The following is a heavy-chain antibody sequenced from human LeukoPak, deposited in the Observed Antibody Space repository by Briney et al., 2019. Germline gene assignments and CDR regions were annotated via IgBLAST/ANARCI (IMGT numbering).Heavy chain of an antibody. D-gene: IGHD3-22*01. Sequence: SETLSLTCTVSGGSISSYYWSWIRQPPGKGLEWIGYIYYSGSTNYNPSLKSRVTISVDTSMNQFSLKLSSVTAADTAVYYCASSTVYYYDSSGYDAFDIWGQGTMVTVSS. CDR2: IYYSGST. CDR1: GGSISSYY. J-gene: IGHJ3*02. CDR3: ASSTVYYYDSSGYDAFDI. V-gene: IGHV4-59*08.